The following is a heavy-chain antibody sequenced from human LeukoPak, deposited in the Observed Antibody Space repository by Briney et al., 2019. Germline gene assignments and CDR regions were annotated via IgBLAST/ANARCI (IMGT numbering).Heavy chain of an antibody. V-gene: IGHV1-69*05. Sequence: ASVKVSCKASGGTFSSYAISWVRQAPGQGLEWMGGIIPIFGTANYAQKFQGRVTMTRNTSISTAYMELSSLRSEDTAVYYCARMDSGLYYYYYYGMDVWGQGTTVTVSS. D-gene: IGHD5-12*01. CDR3: ARMDSGLYYYYYYGMDV. CDR2: IIPIFGTA. J-gene: IGHJ6*02. CDR1: GGTFSSYA.